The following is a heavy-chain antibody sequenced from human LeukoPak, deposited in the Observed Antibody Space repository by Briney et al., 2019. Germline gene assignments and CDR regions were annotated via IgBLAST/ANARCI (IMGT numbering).Heavy chain of an antibody. Sequence: PSETLSLTCTVSGASISSGAYYWSWIRQHPGKGLECNGYIYYSGSTYYNPSLKSRVTISVDTSKNQFSLNLRSVTAADTAVYYCARDSSTWWFDYWGQGTLVTVSS. D-gene: IGHD6-13*01. CDR2: IYYSGST. CDR3: ARDSSTWWFDY. J-gene: IGHJ4*02. V-gene: IGHV4-31*03. CDR1: GASISSGAYY.